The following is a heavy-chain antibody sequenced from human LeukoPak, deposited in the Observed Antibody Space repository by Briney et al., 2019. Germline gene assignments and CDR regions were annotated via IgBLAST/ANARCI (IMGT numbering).Heavy chain of an antibody. J-gene: IGHJ4*02. CDR3: TTGSPWVFDY. V-gene: IGHV3-21*01. D-gene: IGHD6-13*01. Sequence: PGGSLRLSCAASGFTFSTYNMNWVRQAPGKGLEWVSSISSSGSDTYYADSVKGRFTVSRDNAKNSLHLQMNSLGAEDTAVYYCTTGSPWVFDYWGQGTLVTVSS. CDR1: GFTFSTYN. CDR2: ISSSGSDT.